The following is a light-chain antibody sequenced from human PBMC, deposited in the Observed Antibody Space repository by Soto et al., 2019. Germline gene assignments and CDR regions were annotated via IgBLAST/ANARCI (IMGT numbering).Light chain of an antibody. J-gene: IGLJ2*01. Sequence: QPVLTHSPSASASLGASVKLTCTLRSAHSSYAISWHQQQPEKGPRFLMKLNSDGRHNKGDGIPDRFSGFSSGSARYLTVSSLQFEDEADYYCQTYCTWRLFGGGTKLTVL. CDR2: LNSDGRH. CDR1: SAHSSYA. CDR3: QTYCTWRL. V-gene: IGLV4-69*01.